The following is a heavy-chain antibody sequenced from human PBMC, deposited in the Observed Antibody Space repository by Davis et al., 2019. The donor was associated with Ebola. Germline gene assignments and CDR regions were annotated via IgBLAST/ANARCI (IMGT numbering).Heavy chain of an antibody. CDR2: MNPNSANT. Sequence: ASVKVSCKASGYTFTSYYMHWVRQGTGQGLEWIGWMNPNSANTGYGQKFQGRVTMTRNTSISTAYMELSSLTSEDTAVYYCARGRKVAKMGSWFDPWGQGTLVTVSS. CDR1: GYTFTSYY. V-gene: IGHV1-8*02. CDR3: ARGRKVAKMGSWFDP. J-gene: IGHJ5*02. D-gene: IGHD5-12*01.